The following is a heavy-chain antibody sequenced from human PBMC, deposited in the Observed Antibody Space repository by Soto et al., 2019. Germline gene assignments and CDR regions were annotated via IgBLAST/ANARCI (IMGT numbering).Heavy chain of an antibody. CDR3: ARGHGGITVFGAPGHFDY. V-gene: IGHV4-39*01. CDR2: ISDSGST. CDR1: GGSISSSGDC. Sequence: SETLSLTCTVSGGSISSSGDCWGWIRQPPGKGLEWIGSISDSGSTYYNPSLKSRITISVDTSKNQFSLKLNSVSASDTAVFYCARGHGGITVFGAPGHFDYWVQGTPVTVSS. J-gene: IGHJ4*02. D-gene: IGHD3-3*01.